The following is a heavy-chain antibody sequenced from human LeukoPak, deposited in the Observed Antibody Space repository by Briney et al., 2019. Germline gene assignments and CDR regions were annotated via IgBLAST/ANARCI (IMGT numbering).Heavy chain of an antibody. V-gene: IGHV3-30*02. D-gene: IGHD5-12*01. CDR3: AKDGLYSGYDVYYFDY. CDR1: GFTFSSYG. J-gene: IGHJ4*02. Sequence: PGGSLRLSCAASGFTFSSYGMHWARQAPGKGLEWVAFIRYDGSNKFYADSVKGRFTISRDNSRNTLYLQMNSLRAEDTAVYYCAKDGLYSGYDVYYFDYWGQGTLVTVSS. CDR2: IRYDGSNK.